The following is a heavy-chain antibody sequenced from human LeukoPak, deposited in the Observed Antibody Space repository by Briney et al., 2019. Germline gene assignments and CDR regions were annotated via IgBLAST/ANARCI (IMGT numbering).Heavy chain of an antibody. CDR3: ARDSRTIFGNTVTTGIDY. J-gene: IGHJ4*02. CDR1: GYTFTSYA. CDR2: INAGNGNT. D-gene: IGHD3-3*01. Sequence: ASVNVSCKASGYTFTSYAMHWVRQAPGQRLEWMGWINAGNGNTKYSQKFQGRVTITRDTSASTAYMELSSLRSEDTAVYYCARDSRTIFGNTVTTGIDYWGQGTLVTVSS. V-gene: IGHV1-3*01.